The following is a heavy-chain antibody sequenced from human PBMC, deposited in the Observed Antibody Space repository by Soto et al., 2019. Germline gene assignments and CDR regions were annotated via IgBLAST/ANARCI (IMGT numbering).Heavy chain of an antibody. D-gene: IGHD6-13*01. CDR2: ISSSGSTI. J-gene: IGHJ4*02. CDR1: GFTFSSYE. CDR3: ARKLYSSSWPFDY. V-gene: IGHV3-48*03. Sequence: GGSLRLSCAASGFTFSSYEMNWVRQAPGKGLEWVSYISSSGSTIYYADSVKGRFTISRDNAKNSLYLQMNSLRAEGTAVYYCARKLYSSSWPFDYWGQGTLDTVSS.